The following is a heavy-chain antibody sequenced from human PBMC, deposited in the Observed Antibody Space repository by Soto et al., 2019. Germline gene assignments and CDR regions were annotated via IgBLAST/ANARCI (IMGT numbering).Heavy chain of an antibody. V-gene: IGHV1-2*02. CDR2: INPNSGGT. Sequence: ASVKVSCKASGYTFTGYYMNWVRQAPGQGLEWMGWINPNSGGTNYAQKFQGRVTMTRDTSISTAYMELSRLRSDDTAVYYCARDRRDYYDSSGYSYWFDPWGQGTLVTVSS. CDR3: ARDRRDYYDSSGYSYWFDP. D-gene: IGHD3-22*01. J-gene: IGHJ5*02. CDR1: GYTFTGYY.